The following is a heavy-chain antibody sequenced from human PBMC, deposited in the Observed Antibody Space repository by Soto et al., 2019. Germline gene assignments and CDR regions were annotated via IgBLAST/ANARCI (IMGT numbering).Heavy chain of an antibody. V-gene: IGHV1-46*01. CDR3: AREVNPVIMPGDTEAYSGLDV. D-gene: IGHD2-21*02. J-gene: IGHJ6*02. CDR1: GYVFSSSF. CDR2: INPTVGST. Sequence: ASVKVSCKASGYVFSSSFVHWVRQAPGQGLEWMAMINPTVGSTSYAHNFQGRIAVTRDTSTATVYLDLSSLRSADTAIYYCAREVNPVIMPGDTEAYSGLDVWGPGTSLTVSS.